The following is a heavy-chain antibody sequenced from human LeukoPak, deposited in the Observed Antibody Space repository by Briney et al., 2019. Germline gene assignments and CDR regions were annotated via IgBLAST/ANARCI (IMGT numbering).Heavy chain of an antibody. CDR1: GFTFSSYW. Sequence: TGGSLRLSCAASGFTFSSYWMSWVRQAPGKGLERVANIKQDGSEKYYVDSVKGRFTISRDNAKNTLYLQMNSLRAEDTAVYYCARGPTYYYDSSGYAEFDYWGQGTLVTVSS. D-gene: IGHD3-22*01. CDR3: ARGPTYYYDSSGYAEFDY. V-gene: IGHV3-7*03. CDR2: IKQDGSEK. J-gene: IGHJ4*02.